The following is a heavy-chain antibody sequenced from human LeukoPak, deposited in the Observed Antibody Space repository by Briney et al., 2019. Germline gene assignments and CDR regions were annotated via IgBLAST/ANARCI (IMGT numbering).Heavy chain of an antibody. CDR2: IYHSGNT. D-gene: IGHD6-6*01. Sequence: PSETLSLTCAVSGGSISSNNWWSWVRQPPGKGLEWIGEIYHSGNTNYNPSLKSRVTISVDTSKNQFSLKLSSVTAADTAVYYCAAARDDAFDIWGQGTMVTVSS. V-gene: IGHV4-4*02. J-gene: IGHJ3*02. CDR3: AAARDDAFDI. CDR1: GGSISSNNW.